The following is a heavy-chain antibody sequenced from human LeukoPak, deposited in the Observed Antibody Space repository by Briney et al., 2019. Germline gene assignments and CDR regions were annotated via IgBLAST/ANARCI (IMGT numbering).Heavy chain of an antibody. V-gene: IGHV4-59*08. CDR3: ARHANYDILTGYYRETEFDY. CDR1: GGSISSYY. Sequence: SETLSLTCTVSGGSISSYYWSWIRQPPGKGLEWIGYIYYSGSTNYNPSLKSRVTISVDTSKNQFSLKLSSVTAADTAVYYCARHANYDILTGYYRETEFDYWGQGTLVTVSS. D-gene: IGHD3-9*01. J-gene: IGHJ4*02. CDR2: IYYSGST.